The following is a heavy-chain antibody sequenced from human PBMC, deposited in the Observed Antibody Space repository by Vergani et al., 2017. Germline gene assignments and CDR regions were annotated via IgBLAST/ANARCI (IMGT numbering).Heavy chain of an antibody. CDR3: AREWRRSRGLFDP. CDR2: MNPNSGNT. CDR1: GYTFTSYD. D-gene: IGHD1-26*01. Sequence: QVQLVQSGAEVKKPGASVKVSCKASGYTFTSYDINWLRQATGQGLEWMGWMNPNSGNTGYAQKFQGRVTMTRDTSISTAYMELSRLRSDDAAVYYCAREWRRSRGLFDPGGQGTLVTVSS. V-gene: IGHV1-8*01. J-gene: IGHJ5*02.